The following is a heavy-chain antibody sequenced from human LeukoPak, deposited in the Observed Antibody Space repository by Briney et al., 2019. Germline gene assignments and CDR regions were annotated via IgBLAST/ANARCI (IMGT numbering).Heavy chain of an antibody. CDR3: ARAPSEIGGYYPEYFRH. CDR2: IKSDGST. V-gene: IGHV3-74*01. Sequence: PGGSLRLSCVASGFTFSSYWMHWVRQAPGKGLVWVSRIKSDGSTRYADSVKGRFTISRDNAKNTVSLQMNSLRAEDTGVYYCARAPSEIGGYYPEYFRHWGQGTLVTVSP. J-gene: IGHJ1*01. D-gene: IGHD3-22*01. CDR1: GFTFSSYW.